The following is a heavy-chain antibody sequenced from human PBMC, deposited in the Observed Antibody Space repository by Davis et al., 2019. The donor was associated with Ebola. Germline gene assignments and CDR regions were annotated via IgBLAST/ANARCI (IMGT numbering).Heavy chain of an antibody. D-gene: IGHD3-10*01. Sequence: GESLKISCAASGFTFSDYYRSWIRQAPGKGLEWVSYISSSGSTIYYADSVKGRFTISRDNAKNSLYLQMNSLRAEDTAVYYCATGAYYGSGYYFDYWGQGTLVTVSS. J-gene: IGHJ4*02. CDR2: ISSSGSTI. V-gene: IGHV3-11*01. CDR1: GFTFSDYY. CDR3: ATGAYYGSGYYFDY.